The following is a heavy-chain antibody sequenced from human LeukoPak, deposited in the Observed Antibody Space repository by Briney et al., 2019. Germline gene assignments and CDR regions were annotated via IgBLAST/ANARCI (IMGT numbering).Heavy chain of an antibody. CDR3: AKDHAASSYGYFGH. V-gene: IGHV3-23*01. CDR1: EFSFSSYA. CDR2: ISGSGGST. D-gene: IGHD2-2*01. Sequence: GGSLRLSCAASEFSFSSYAMSWVRQAPGKGLNWVSTISGSGGSTYYADSVKGRFTISRDNSKNTLYLQMNSLRAEDTAVYYCAKDHAASSYGYFGHWGQGAPVTVSS. J-gene: IGHJ4*02.